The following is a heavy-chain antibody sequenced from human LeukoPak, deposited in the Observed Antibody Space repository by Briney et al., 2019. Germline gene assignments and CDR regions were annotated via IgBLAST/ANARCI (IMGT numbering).Heavy chain of an antibody. D-gene: IGHD1-7*01. V-gene: IGHV3-30*02. Sequence: GGSLRLSCAASGFTFNTYGMNWVRQAPGKGLECVAFIRYDGIHKYYADSVKGRFTISRDNAKNSLYLQMNSLRAEDTAVYYCARDRSTGTTLRNYYFDYWGQGTLVTVSS. J-gene: IGHJ4*02. CDR2: IRYDGIHK. CDR3: ARDRSTGTTLRNYYFDY. CDR1: GFTFNTYG.